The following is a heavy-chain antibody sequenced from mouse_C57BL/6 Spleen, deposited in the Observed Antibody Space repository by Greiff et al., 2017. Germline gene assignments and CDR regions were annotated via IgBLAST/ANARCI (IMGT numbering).Heavy chain of an antibody. J-gene: IGHJ2*01. V-gene: IGHV1-72*01. D-gene: IGHD2-14*01. CDR3: AREKNRGRGY. CDR2: IDPNCGGT. Sequence: QVQLQPPGAELVKPGASVKLSCKASGYTFTSYWMHWVKQRPGRGLEWIGRIDPNCGGTKYNEKFKSKATLTVDTPSRTACMQPGSLTSEDSAVYDCAREKNRGRGYWGQGTTLTVSS. CDR1: GYTFTSYW.